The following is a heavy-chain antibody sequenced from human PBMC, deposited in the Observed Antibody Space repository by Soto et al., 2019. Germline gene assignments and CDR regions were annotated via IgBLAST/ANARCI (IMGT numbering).Heavy chain of an antibody. CDR2: IDPSDSQT. CDR3: ARQIYDSDTGPNFQYYFDS. CDR1: GYSFAGYW. D-gene: IGHD3-22*01. V-gene: IGHV5-10-1*01. Sequence: GESLKISCKGSGYSFAGYWITWVRQKPGKGLEWMGRIDPSDSQTYYSPSFRGHVTISVTKSITTVFLQWSSLRASDTAMYYCARQIYDSDTGPNFQYYFDSWGQGTPVTVPS. J-gene: IGHJ4*02.